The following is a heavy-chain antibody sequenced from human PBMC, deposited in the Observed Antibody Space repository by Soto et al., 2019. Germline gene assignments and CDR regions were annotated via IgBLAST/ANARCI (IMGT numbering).Heavy chain of an antibody. V-gene: IGHV4-34*01. CDR1: GGTFSGYY. CDR3: ARGSRRKYYYYYYYMDV. J-gene: IGHJ6*03. CDR2: INHSGST. Sequence: SETLPVTWAVDGGTFSGYYWSWISQTTGKGLEWIGEINHSGSTNYNPSLKSRVTISVDTSKHQFSLKLSSVTAADTAVYYCARGSRRKYYYYYYYMDVWGKGTTVTVSS.